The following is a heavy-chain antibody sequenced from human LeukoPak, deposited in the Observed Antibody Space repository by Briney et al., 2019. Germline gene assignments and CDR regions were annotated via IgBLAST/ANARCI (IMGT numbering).Heavy chain of an antibody. CDR2: ISWNSGSI. J-gene: IGHJ4*02. Sequence: GGSLRLSCAASGFTFDDYAMHWVRQAPGKGLEWVSGISWNSGSIGYADSVKGRFIISRDNAKNSLYLQMNSLRAEDMALYYCAKPKGRFGELEAGFDYWGQGTLVTVSS. D-gene: IGHD3-10*01. V-gene: IGHV3-9*03. CDR1: GFTFDDYA. CDR3: AKPKGRFGELEAGFDY.